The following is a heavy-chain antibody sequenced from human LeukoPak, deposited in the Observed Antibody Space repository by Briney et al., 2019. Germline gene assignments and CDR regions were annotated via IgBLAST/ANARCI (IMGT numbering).Heavy chain of an antibody. Sequence: GGSPPLTCAASGFTFSSYAMSWVRQAPGKGLEWVSAISGSGGSTYYADSVKGRFTISRDNSKNTLYLQMNSLRAEDTAVYYCARACIAAAGNYFDYWPQGTLVTVSS. CDR2: ISGSGGST. CDR1: GFTFSSYA. D-gene: IGHD6-13*01. V-gene: IGHV3-23*01. CDR3: ARACIAAAGNYFDY. J-gene: IGHJ4*02.